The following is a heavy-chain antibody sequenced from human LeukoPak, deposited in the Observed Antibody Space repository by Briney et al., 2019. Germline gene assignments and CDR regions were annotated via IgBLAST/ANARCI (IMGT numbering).Heavy chain of an antibody. Sequence: GRSLRLSCAASGFTFSNYGMHWVRQAPGKGLEWVAVISYDGSNKYYADSVKGRFTISRDNSKNTLYLQMNSLRAEDTAVYYCARTSGSYPINDVDYWGQGTLVTVSS. D-gene: IGHD1-26*01. CDR3: ARTSGSYPINDVDY. V-gene: IGHV3-30*03. CDR1: GFTFSNYG. CDR2: ISYDGSNK. J-gene: IGHJ4*02.